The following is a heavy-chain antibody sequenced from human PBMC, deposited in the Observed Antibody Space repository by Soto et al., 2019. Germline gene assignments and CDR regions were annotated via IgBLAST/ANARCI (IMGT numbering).Heavy chain of an antibody. J-gene: IGHJ4*02. CDR1: GGTFSSYA. CDR3: ARDREYCSGGSCLHFDY. Sequence: QVQLVQSGAEVKKPGSSVKVSCKASGGTFSSYAISWVRQAPGQGLEWMGGIIPIFGTANYAQKVQGRVTITADESTSTAYMELSSLRSEDTAVYYCARDREYCSGGSCLHFDYWGQGTLVTVSS. D-gene: IGHD2-15*01. CDR2: IIPIFGTA. V-gene: IGHV1-69*12.